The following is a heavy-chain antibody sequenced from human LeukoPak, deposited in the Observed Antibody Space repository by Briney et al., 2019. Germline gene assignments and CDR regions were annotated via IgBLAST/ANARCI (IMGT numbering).Heavy chain of an antibody. CDR1: GYTFTGYF. CDR2: INPNTGGT. D-gene: IGHD4/OR15-4a*01. Sequence: GASVKVSCTASGYTFTGYFVHWVRQAPGQGLQWMGWINPNTGGTNYAQKFQGRVTMTRDTSISTAYMELSRLRSDDTAVYYCASGDYGVPPLNYWGQGTLVTVSS. J-gene: IGHJ4*02. CDR3: ASGDYGVPPLNY. V-gene: IGHV1-2*02.